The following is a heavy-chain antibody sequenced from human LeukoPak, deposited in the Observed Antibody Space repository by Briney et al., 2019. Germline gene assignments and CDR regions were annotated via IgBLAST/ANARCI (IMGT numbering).Heavy chain of an antibody. CDR3: ARDIYGSGSYYAY. CDR1: GFTFSSYS. J-gene: IGHJ4*02. D-gene: IGHD3-10*01. Sequence: GGSLRLSCAASGFTFSSYSMNWVRQAPGKGLEWVSSISSSSSYIYYADSVKGRFTISRDNAKDSLYLQMNSLRAEDTAVYYCARDIYGSGSYYAYWGQGTLVTVSS. V-gene: IGHV3-21*01. CDR2: ISSSSSYI.